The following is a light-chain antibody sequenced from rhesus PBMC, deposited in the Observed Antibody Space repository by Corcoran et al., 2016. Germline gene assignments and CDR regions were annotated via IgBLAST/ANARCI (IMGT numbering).Light chain of an antibody. V-gene: IGKV3-42*03. CDR2: GAS. CDR1: QSVSSS. J-gene: IGKJ4*01. Sequence: EIVLTQSPATLSLSPGERATLSCRASQSVSSSLAWYQQKPEQAPRLLIYGASSRATGIPDRFSGRGSGTDFTLTISSLEPEDFAVYYCQQYSNWPLTFGGGTKVEIK. CDR3: QQYSNWPLT.